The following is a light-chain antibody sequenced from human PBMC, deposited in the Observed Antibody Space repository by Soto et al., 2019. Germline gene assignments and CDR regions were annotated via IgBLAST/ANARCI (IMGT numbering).Light chain of an antibody. V-gene: IGKV3-11*01. J-gene: IGKJ4*01. Sequence: DIVLTQSPATLSLSPGERATLSCRASQSVSKWLVWYQQKPGHAPRLLIYDASTRAADIPARFSSRGSGTVFILTSSSLEPDDFAVYYCQHRANWPLTFGGGTKVEIK. CDR3: QHRANWPLT. CDR2: DAS. CDR1: QSVSKW.